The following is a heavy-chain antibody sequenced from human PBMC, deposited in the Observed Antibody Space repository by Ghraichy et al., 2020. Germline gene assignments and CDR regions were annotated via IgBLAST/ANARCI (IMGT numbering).Heavy chain of an antibody. CDR2: ISYDGSNK. CDR1: GFTFSSYG. J-gene: IGHJ6*03. D-gene: IGHD6-13*01. Sequence: GGSLRLSCAASGFTFSSYGMHWVRQAPGKGLEWVAVISYDGSNKYYADSVKGRFTISRDNSKNTLYLQMNSLRAEDTAVYYCAKDGPYSSSWYSYYYYYYMDVWGKGTTVTVSS. V-gene: IGHV3-30*18. CDR3: AKDGPYSSSWYSYYYYYYMDV.